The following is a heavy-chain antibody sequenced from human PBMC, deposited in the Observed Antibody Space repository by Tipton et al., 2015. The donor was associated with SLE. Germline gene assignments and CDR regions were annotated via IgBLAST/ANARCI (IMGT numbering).Heavy chain of an antibody. J-gene: IGHJ4*02. CDR1: GGSISSDDYY. V-gene: IGHV4-31*03. Sequence: TLSLTCTVSGGSISSDDYYWTWIRQHPGKGLEWIGHMSYSGSTYYNPSLKSRITISVDTSKNQLSLRLTSVTAADTAVYYCARDPQGDERAPAAWWGQGTLVIVSS. D-gene: IGHD3-16*01. CDR3: ARDPQGDERAPAAW. CDR2: MSYSGST.